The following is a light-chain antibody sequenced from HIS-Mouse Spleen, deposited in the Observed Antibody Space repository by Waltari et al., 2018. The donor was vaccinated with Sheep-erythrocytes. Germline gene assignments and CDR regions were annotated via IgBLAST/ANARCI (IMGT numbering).Light chain of an antibody. CDR3: CSYAGSYNYV. Sequence: QSALTQPRSLSGSPGQSVTIPCTGTSSHVGGYNYVSWYQQHQGKAPKLMIYDVSKRPSGVPDRFSGAKSGNTASLTISGLQAEDEADYYCCSYAGSYNYVFGTGTKVTVL. CDR1: SSHVGGYNY. CDR2: DVS. V-gene: IGLV2-11*01. J-gene: IGLJ1*01.